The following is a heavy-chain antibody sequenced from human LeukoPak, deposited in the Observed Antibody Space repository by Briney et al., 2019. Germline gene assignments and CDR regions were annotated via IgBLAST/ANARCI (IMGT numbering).Heavy chain of an antibody. J-gene: IGHJ5*02. V-gene: IGHV4-59*01. CDR2: IYYSGST. CDR1: GVSISSYY. Sequence: SETLSLTCAVYGVSISSYYWSWIRQPPGKGLEWIGYIYYSGSTNYKPSLKSRVTISVDTSKNQFSLKLSSVTAADTAVYYCARAVQGWFDPWGQGTLVTVSS. CDR3: ARAVQGWFDP.